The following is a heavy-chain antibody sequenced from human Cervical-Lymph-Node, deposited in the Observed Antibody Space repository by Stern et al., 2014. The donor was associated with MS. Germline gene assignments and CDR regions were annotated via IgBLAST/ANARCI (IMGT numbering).Heavy chain of an antibody. CDR2: IYPGDSDI. J-gene: IGHJ3*01. V-gene: IGHV5-51*03. CDR1: RQNFANFW. CDR3: ATTSNYYYDTTGPLDAFDF. Sequence: EVQLVQSGAEVRKPGESLRISCQASRQNFANFWIGWVRQSPGRGLEWMGIIYPGDSDIRYSPSFQGHVPISADKSISTAYLQWSSLRASDTAMYYCATTSNYYYDTTGPLDAFDFWGQGTKVTVSS. D-gene: IGHD3-22*01.